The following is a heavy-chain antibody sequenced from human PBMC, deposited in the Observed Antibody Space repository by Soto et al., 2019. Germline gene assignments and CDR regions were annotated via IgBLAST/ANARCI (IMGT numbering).Heavy chain of an antibody. CDR2: ISDDGNNK. Sequence: GGSLRLSCAASGFIFSSYAMSWVRQAPGKGLEWVAVISDDGNNKYYADSVKGRFTISRDNSKNTLYLQMNSLRPEDTAVFYCARLGGGPGFWGQGALVTVSS. V-gene: IGHV3-30-3*01. J-gene: IGHJ4*02. CDR1: GFIFSSYA. CDR3: ARLGGGPGF. D-gene: IGHD2-15*01.